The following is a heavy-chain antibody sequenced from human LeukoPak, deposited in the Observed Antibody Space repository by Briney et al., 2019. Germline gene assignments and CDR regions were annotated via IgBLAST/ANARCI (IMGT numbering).Heavy chain of an antibody. Sequence: AGGSLRLSCAASGFTFSSYWMHWVRQAPGKGLVWVSRINSDGSSTSYADSVKGRFTISRDNAKDTLYLQMNSLRAEDTAVYYCAREEALEITMVRGVIYTYYYHYGMDVWGQGTTVTVSS. J-gene: IGHJ6*02. CDR3: AREEALEITMVRGVIYTYYYHYGMDV. V-gene: IGHV3-74*01. D-gene: IGHD3-10*01. CDR2: INSDGSST. CDR1: GFTFSSYW.